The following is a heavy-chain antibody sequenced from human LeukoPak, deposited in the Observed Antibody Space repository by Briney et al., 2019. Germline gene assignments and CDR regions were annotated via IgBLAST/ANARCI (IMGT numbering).Heavy chain of an antibody. Sequence: GGSLRLSCKASGFTFSGYSMNWIRQAPGQGLEWVSSFGTRSTSVYHAGSVKGRFAISRDNAKNSLYLQMNSLRAEDTALYYCAREVSEGFDFWGQGTLVTVSS. J-gene: IGHJ4*02. V-gene: IGHV3-21*01. D-gene: IGHD3-22*01. CDR2: FGTRSTSV. CDR3: AREVSEGFDF. CDR1: GFTFSGYS.